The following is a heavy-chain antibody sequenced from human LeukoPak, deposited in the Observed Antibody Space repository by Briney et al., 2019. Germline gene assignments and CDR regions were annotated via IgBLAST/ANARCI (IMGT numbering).Heavy chain of an antibody. D-gene: IGHD4-23*01. Sequence: GGSLRLSCAASGFTFSSYAMSWVRQAPGKGLEWVSAISGSGGSTYYADSVKGRFTISRDNSKNTLYLQMNSLRADDTAVDCCAKSPDETVVRDYSGHGTLVTVSS. J-gene: IGHJ4*01. CDR2: ISGSGGST. CDR1: GFTFSSYA. CDR3: AKSPDETVVRDY. V-gene: IGHV3-23*01.